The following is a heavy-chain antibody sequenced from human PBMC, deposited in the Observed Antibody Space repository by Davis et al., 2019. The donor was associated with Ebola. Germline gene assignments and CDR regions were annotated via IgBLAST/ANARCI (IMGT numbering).Heavy chain of an antibody. D-gene: IGHD4-17*01. CDR1: ARSLSSYY. V-gene: IGHV4-59*01. CDR2: IYYSGST. CDR3: ARGPLRSVGRSNWFDP. J-gene: IGHJ5*02. Sequence: PSETLSLTCTVAARSLSSYYWSWIRQPPGKGLEWIGYIYYSGSTNFNPSLKSRVTISVETSKNQFSLKLSSVTAADTAVYYCARGPLRSVGRSNWFDPWGQGTLGTVSS.